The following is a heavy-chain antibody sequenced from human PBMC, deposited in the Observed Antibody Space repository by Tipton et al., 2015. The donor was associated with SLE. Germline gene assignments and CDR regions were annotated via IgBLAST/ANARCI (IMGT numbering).Heavy chain of an antibody. Sequence: TLSLTCTVSGASISSSSYYWVWFRQPPGKGLEWTGSVYYSGSTSYNPSLKSRVTISIDTSKRQFSLQLNSVTAADTAVYYCARGNRQITVFGDWGQGTLVTVSS. V-gene: IGHV4-39*07. CDR2: VYYSGST. CDR3: ARGNRQITVFGD. D-gene: IGHD3-3*01. J-gene: IGHJ4*02. CDR1: GASISSSSYY.